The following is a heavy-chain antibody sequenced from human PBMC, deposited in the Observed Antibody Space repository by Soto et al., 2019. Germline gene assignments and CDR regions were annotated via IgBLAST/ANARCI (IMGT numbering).Heavy chain of an antibody. J-gene: IGHJ3*02. CDR3: ARGRYYDYVWGNRGRAFDI. V-gene: IGHV1-8*01. CDR1: GYTLTSYD. D-gene: IGHD3-16*01. Sequence: GASVKVSCKASGYTLTSYDINWVRQATGQGLEWMGWMNPNSGNTGYAQKFQGRVTMTRNTSISTAYMELSSLRSEDTAVYYCARGRYYDYVWGNRGRAFDIWGQGTMVTVSS. CDR2: MNPNSGNT.